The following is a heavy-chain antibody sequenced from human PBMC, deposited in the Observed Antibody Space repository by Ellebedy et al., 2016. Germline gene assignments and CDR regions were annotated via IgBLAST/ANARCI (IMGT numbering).Heavy chain of an antibody. CDR1: GFTFSSYA. CDR3: ARETRRWITIFGVVHDAFDI. J-gene: IGHJ3*02. CDR2: ISYDGSNK. D-gene: IGHD3-3*01. V-gene: IGHV3-30-3*01. Sequence: GESLKISXAASGFTFSSYAMHWVRQAPGKGLEWVAVISYDGSNKYYADSVKGRFTISRDNSKNTLYLQMNSLRAEDTSVYYCARETRRWITIFGVVHDAFDIWGQGTMVTVSS.